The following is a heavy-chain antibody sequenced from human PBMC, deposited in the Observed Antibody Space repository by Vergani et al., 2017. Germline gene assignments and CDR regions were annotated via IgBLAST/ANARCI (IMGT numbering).Heavy chain of an antibody. J-gene: IGHJ4*02. D-gene: IGHD3-9*01. CDR2: ISGSGGST. Sequence: VQLVESGGGVVQPGGSLRLSCAASGFTFSSYAMSWVRQAPGKGLEWVSAISGSGGSTYYADSVKGRFTISRDNSKNTLYLQMNSLRAEDTAVYYCAKGEGLRYFDWLLNYYFDYWGQGTLGTVSS. V-gene: IGHV3-23*04. CDR3: AKGEGLRYFDWLLNYYFDY. CDR1: GFTFSSYA.